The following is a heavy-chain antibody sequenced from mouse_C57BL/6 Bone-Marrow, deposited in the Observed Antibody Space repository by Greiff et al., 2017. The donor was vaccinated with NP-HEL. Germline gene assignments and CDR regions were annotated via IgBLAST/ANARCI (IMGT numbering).Heavy chain of an antibody. V-gene: IGHV1-54*01. CDR3: AREDYGNFDD. J-gene: IGHJ2*01. D-gene: IGHD2-1*01. Sequence: QVQLQQSGAELVRPGTSVKVSSKASGYAFTNYLIEWVKQRPGQGLEWIGVINPGSGGTNYNEKFKGKATLTADKSSSTAYMQLSSLTSEDSAVYFCAREDYGNFDDWGQGTTLTVSS. CDR1: GYAFTNYL. CDR2: INPGSGGT.